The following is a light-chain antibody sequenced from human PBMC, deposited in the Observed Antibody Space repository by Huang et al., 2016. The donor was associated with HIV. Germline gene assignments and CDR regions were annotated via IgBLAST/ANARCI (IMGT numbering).Light chain of an antibody. CDR2: DAS. CDR1: QSVSSN. V-gene: IGKV3-15*01. Sequence: EIVMTQSPATLSVSPGERATLSCRASQSVSSNLAWYQQKPGQAPRLRIYDASTRATGIPARFSGSGSGTEFTLTLSSLQSEDFAVYYCQQYNNWLFTFGQGTRLEIK. J-gene: IGKJ5*01. CDR3: QQYNNWLFT.